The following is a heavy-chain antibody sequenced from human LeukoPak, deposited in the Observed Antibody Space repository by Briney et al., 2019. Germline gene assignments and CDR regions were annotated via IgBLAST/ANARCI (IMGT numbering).Heavy chain of an antibody. CDR3: ARGRSITMVRGARYFDY. V-gene: IGHV4-34*01. CDR1: GGSFSGYY. Sequence: PSETLSLTCAVYGGSFSGYYWSWIRQPPGKGLEWIVEINHSGSTNYNPSLKSRVTISVDTSKNQFSLKLSSVTAADTAVYYCARGRSITMVRGARYFDYWGQGTLVTVSS. D-gene: IGHD3-10*01. J-gene: IGHJ4*02. CDR2: INHSGST.